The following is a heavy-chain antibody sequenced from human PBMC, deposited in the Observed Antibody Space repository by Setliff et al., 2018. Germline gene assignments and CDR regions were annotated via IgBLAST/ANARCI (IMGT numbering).Heavy chain of an antibody. CDR1: GFTLSPYW. V-gene: IGHV3-74*01. CDR3: TRDPPNSGWSFDY. CDR2: MNSDGSRI. Sequence: GGSLRLSCAASGFTLSPYWMHWVRQVPGKGLVWVSRMNSDGSRISYADSVKGRFTISRDNAKNTLYLQMNSLRVEDTALYYCTRDPPNSGWSFDYWGQGTLVTVSS. J-gene: IGHJ4*02. D-gene: IGHD6-19*01.